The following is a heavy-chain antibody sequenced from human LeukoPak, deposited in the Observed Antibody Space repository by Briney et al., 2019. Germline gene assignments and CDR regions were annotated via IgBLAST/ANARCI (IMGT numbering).Heavy chain of an antibody. CDR3: AKLARSDDFDI. CDR1: GFTSSGYW. CDR2: IKQDGSEK. V-gene: IGHV3-7*01. J-gene: IGHJ3*02. Sequence: GGSLRLSCAASGFTSSGYWMTWVRQAPGKGLGWVASIKQDGSEKKYVDSVKGRFTISGDNAKTVYLQMNSLRAEDTAVYYCAKLARSDDFDIWGQGTMVTVSS.